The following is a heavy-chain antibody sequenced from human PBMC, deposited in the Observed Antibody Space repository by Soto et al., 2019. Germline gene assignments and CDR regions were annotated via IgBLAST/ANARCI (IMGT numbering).Heavy chain of an antibody. V-gene: IGHV3-48*01. CDR2: ISSSSSTI. Sequence: GGSLRLSCAASGFTFSSYSMNWVRQAPGKGLEWVSYISSSSSTIYYADSVKGRFTISRDNAKNSLYLQMNSLRAEDTAVYYCARAPYYYDSSGYEFDYWGQGTLVTVSS. CDR3: ARAPYYYDSSGYEFDY. CDR1: GFTFSSYS. J-gene: IGHJ4*02. D-gene: IGHD3-22*01.